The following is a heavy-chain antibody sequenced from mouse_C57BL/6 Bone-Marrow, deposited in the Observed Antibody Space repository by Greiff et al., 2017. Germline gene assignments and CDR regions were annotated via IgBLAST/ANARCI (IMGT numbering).Heavy chain of an antibody. CDR1: GYTFTSYG. V-gene: IGHV1-81*01. Sequence: QVQLQQSGAELARPGASVKLSCKASGYTFTSYGISWVKQRTGQGLEWIGEIYPRSGNTYYNEKFKGKATLTADKSSSTAYMELRSLTSEDSADYFCARDYYGRGGSYFDVWGTGTTVTVSS. CDR2: IYPRSGNT. D-gene: IGHD1-1*01. J-gene: IGHJ1*03. CDR3: ARDYYGRGGSYFDV.